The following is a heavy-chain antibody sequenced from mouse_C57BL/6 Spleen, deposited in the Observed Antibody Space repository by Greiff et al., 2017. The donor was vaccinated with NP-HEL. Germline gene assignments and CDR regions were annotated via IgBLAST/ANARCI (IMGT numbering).Heavy chain of an antibody. D-gene: IGHD4-1*01. CDR1: GFTFSSYA. CDR2: ISDGGSYT. V-gene: IGHV5-4*03. Sequence: EVKVEESGGGLVKPGGSLKLSCAASGFTFSSYAMSWVRQTPEKRLEWVATISDGGSYTYYPDNVKGRFTISRDNAKNNLYLQMSHLKSEDTAMYYCATGYYFDYWGQGTTLTVAS. CDR3: ATGYYFDY. J-gene: IGHJ2*01.